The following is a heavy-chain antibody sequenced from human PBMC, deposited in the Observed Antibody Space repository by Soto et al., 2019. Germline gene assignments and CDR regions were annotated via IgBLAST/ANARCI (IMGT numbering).Heavy chain of an antibody. V-gene: IGHV4-39*01. Sequence: SETLSLTCTVSGGSISSSSYYWGWIRQPPGKGLEWMGSFYYRGGTYYNPSLKSRVTISVDTSKNQFSLKLRSVTAADTAVYYFARGGHLLPIYCSGGSCYFSRWFDPWGQGTLVTVSS. D-gene: IGHD2-15*01. CDR3: ARGGHLLPIYCSGGSCYFSRWFDP. CDR1: GGSISSSSYY. J-gene: IGHJ5*02. CDR2: FYYRGGT.